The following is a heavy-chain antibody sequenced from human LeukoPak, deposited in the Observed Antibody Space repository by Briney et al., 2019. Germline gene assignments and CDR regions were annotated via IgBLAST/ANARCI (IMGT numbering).Heavy chain of an antibody. V-gene: IGHV3-23*01. Sequence: GGSLRLSCAASGFAFSSYAMGWVRQASGKGLEWVSTISGSDGRTDYADSVKGRFTIYRDNFRNTLYLQMNSLSAEDTAVYYCAKDVGKWESLHFFDYWGQGTLVTVSS. CDR1: GFAFSSYA. CDR2: ISGSDGRT. D-gene: IGHD1-26*01. CDR3: AKDVGKWESLHFFDY. J-gene: IGHJ4*02.